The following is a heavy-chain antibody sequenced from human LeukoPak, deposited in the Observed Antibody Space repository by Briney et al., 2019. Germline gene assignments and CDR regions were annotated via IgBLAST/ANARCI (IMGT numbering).Heavy chain of an antibody. CDR2: IWFDGSNK. J-gene: IGHJ4*02. V-gene: IGHV3-33*01. Sequence: PGGSLRLSCAAYGFILSNDAMHWVRQAPGKGLEWVAFIWFDGSNKHYADSVKGRFTISRDNSEDTLYLQMNSLRAEDTAVYYCVRDPSGSGFAFDSWGQGALVTVSS. CDR3: VRDPSGSGFAFDS. D-gene: IGHD1-1*01. CDR1: GFILSNDA.